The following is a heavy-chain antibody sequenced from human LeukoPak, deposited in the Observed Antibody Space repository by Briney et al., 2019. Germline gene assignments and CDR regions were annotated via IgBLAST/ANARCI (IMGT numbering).Heavy chain of an antibody. CDR1: GVTFSGSA. J-gene: IGHJ4*02. D-gene: IGHD2-21*02. V-gene: IGHV3-73*01. Sequence: GGSLRLSCAASGVTFSGSAMHWVRQGSGKGLEWVGRISSKAKSYATAYAASVKGRFTISRDDTKNTAYQLMNRMTTEDTAVYYCRLRGEGDSTYSFDYWGQGTLVAVSP. CDR3: RLRGEGDSTYSFDY. CDR2: ISSKAKSYAT.